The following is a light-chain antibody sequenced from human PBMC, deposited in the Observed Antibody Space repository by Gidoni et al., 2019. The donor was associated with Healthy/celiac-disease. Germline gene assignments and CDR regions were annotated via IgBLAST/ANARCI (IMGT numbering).Light chain of an antibody. CDR2: AAS. J-gene: IGKJ4*01. Sequence: IQLTQSPSSLSASVGDRVTITCRASQGISSYLAWYQQKPGKAPKLLIYAASTLQSGVPSRFSGSGSGTDFTLTISSLLPEDFATYYCQQLNSYPPTFGGGTKVEIK. CDR1: QGISSY. V-gene: IGKV1-9*01. CDR3: QQLNSYPPT.